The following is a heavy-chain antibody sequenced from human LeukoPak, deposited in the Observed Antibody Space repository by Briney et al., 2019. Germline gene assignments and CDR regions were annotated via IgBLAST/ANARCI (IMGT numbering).Heavy chain of an antibody. CDR1: GFTFSTYT. CDR3: AREEGSRSAGFDN. D-gene: IGHD6-6*01. V-gene: IGHV3-33*08. J-gene: IGHJ4*02. CDR2: IWYDGSNE. Sequence: GGSLRLSCAASGFTFSTYTMSWVRQAPGKGLEWVAVIWYDGSNEYYADSVKGRFAISRDNSKNTLYLQMNSLTAEDTAVYYCAREEGSRSAGFDNWGQGTLVTVSS.